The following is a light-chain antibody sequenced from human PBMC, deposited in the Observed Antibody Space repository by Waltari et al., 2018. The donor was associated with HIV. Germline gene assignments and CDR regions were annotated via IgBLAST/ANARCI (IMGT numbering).Light chain of an antibody. CDR1: TSNIGDNT. CDR3: AAWDDSLKGGA. CDR2: SNN. Sequence: QSVLAPPHSASGTPGQRVTISCSGSTSNIGDNTVSWYQQLPGTAPKLLIYSNNERPSGVPDRLSGSTSGTSASLVISGLQSEDEADYYCAAWDDSLKGGAFGTGTKVTVL. J-gene: IGLJ1*01. V-gene: IGLV1-44*01.